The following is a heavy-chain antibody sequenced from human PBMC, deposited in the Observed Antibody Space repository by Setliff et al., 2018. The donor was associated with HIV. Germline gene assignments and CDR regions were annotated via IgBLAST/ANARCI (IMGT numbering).Heavy chain of an antibody. V-gene: IGHV4-39*01. CDR2: IYYSGST. J-gene: IGHJ3*02. CDR3: VRHNPTVVTDGFDI. D-gene: IGHD2-21*02. Sequence: PSETLSLTCTVSGGSTSSSSYYWGWIRQPPGRGMEWIGCIYYSGSTFYNPSLKSRVTISVDTSKNQFSLNLSSVTAADTAVYFCVRHNPTVVTDGFDIWGQGTMVTVSS. CDR1: GGSTSSSSYY.